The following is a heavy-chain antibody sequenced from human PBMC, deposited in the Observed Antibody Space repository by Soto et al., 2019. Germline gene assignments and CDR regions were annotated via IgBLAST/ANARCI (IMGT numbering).Heavy chain of an antibody. CDR2: ISSSSSYI. CDR3: ARGGAAAGMGY. Sequence: EVQLVESGGGLVKPGGSLRLSCAASGFTFSSYSMNWVRQAPGKGLEWVSSISSSSSYIYYADLVKGRFTISRDNAKNSLYLQMNSLRAEDTAVYYCARGGAAAGMGYWGQGTLVTVSS. CDR1: GFTFSSYS. D-gene: IGHD6-13*01. J-gene: IGHJ4*02. V-gene: IGHV3-21*01.